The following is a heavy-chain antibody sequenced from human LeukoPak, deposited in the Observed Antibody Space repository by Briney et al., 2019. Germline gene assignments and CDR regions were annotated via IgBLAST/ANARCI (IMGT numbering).Heavy chain of an antibody. CDR3: ARVRGHSPNYFDP. Sequence: GGSLRLSCAASGFTFSSYWMHWVRQAPGKGLVWVSRINSDGSSTSYADSVKGRFTIFRDNAKNSLYLQMNSLRVEDTGVYYCARVRGHSPNYFDPWGQGTLVTVSP. J-gene: IGHJ5*02. V-gene: IGHV3-74*01. D-gene: IGHD2-8*01. CDR2: INSDGSST. CDR1: GFTFSSYW.